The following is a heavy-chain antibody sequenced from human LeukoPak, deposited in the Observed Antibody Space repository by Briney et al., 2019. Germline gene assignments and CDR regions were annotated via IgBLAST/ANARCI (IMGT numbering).Heavy chain of an antibody. CDR2: IVVASGNT. J-gene: IGHJ6*02. CDR1: GFIFINSA. CDR3: ARGNYYLGDV. V-gene: IGHV1-58*01. D-gene: IGHD3-10*01. Sequence: EASVKVSCKASGFIFINSAVQWVRQARGERLEWIGWIVVASGNTNYAQKLQGRVTMTTDTSTSTAYMELRSLRSDDTAVYYCARGNYYLGDVWGQGTTVTVSS.